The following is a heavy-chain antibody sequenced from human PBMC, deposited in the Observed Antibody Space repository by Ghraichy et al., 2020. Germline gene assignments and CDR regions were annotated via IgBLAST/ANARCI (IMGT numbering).Heavy chain of an antibody. J-gene: IGHJ4*02. V-gene: IGHV3-64*01. CDR1: GFTFSSYA. D-gene: IGHD6-13*01. CDR2: ITSNGGST. CDR3: ARDEAVYSSN. Sequence: GGSLRLSCAASGFTFSSYAMHWVRQAPGKGLEYVSSITSNGGSTYYANSVKDRFTISRDNSKNMLYLQMGSLKGEDMAVYYCARDEAVYSSNWGQGTLVTVSS.